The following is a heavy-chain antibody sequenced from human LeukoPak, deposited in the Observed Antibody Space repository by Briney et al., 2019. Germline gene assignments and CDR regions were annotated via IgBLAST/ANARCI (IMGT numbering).Heavy chain of an antibody. D-gene: IGHD3-3*01. CDR3: ARSAKNYDFWSGYSHY. CDR1: VGPISSSSYN. J-gene: IGHJ4*02. CDR2: IYYSGST. Sequence: SRPFSLPCTSPVGPISSSSYNGGGIGRPPGKGWGWIGGIYYSGSTYYNPSLKSRVTISVDTSKNQFSLKLSSVTAADTAVYYCARSAKNYDFWSGYSHYWGQGTLVTVSS. V-gene: IGHV4-39*01.